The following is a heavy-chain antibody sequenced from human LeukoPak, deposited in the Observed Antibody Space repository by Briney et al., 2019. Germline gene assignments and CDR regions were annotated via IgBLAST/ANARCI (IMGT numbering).Heavy chain of an antibody. V-gene: IGHV1-8*03. D-gene: IGHD5-18*01. CDR3: ARGPAWGYSSPYYFDY. CDR1: GYTFNSYD. Sequence: ASVKVSCKGSGYTFNSYDINWVRQATGQGLEWMGWMNPNSGNTGYAQKFQGRVTITRDTSMSTAYMELGSLRSEDTAVYYYARGPAWGYSSPYYFDYWGQGTLVTVSS. CDR2: MNPNSGNT. J-gene: IGHJ4*02.